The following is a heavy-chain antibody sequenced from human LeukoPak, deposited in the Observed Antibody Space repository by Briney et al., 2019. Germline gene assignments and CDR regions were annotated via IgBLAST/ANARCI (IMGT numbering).Heavy chain of an antibody. CDR2: IRGSGGTT. D-gene: IGHD3-22*01. V-gene: IGHV3-23*01. CDR3: VKDTSFHYYDNSGYFDY. CDR1: GFTFSSYA. J-gene: IGHJ4*02. Sequence: PGGSLRLSCAASGFTFSSYAMNWVRQAPGKGLEGVSAIRGSGGTTYYADSVKGRFTISRDNSKNTLYLQMNSLRAEDTAVYFCVKDTSFHYYDNSGYFDYWGQGTLVTVSS.